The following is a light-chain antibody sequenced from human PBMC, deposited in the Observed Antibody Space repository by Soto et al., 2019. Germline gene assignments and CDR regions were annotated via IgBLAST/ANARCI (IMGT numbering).Light chain of an antibody. CDR3: QLYGISPQ. Sequence: IVLSHSSRTFSLPPMEKATRSCKTSQSRGSNFLAWYQHKPGQAPRLLIYASSNRATGIPDRFSGSASGTDFTLTINRLEPEDFAVYYCQLYGISPQFGQGTRLEIK. CDR2: ASS. CDR1: QSRGSNF. V-gene: IGKV3-20*01. J-gene: IGKJ5*01.